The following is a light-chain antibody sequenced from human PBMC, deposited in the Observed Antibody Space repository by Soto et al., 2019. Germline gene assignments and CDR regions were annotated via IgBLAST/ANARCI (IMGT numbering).Light chain of an antibody. J-gene: IGKJ4*01. CDR1: QSLLYIYGYYY. CDR3: MQGTHWPPGFLT. Sequence: DIVMTQSPLSLPVTPGEPASISCRSSQSLLYIYGYYYLDWYLQKPGQSPQLLIYLGSNRASGVPDRFSGSGSGTDFTLKISRVEAEDVGVYYCMQGTHWPPGFLTFGGGTKVDI. V-gene: IGKV2-28*01. CDR2: LGS.